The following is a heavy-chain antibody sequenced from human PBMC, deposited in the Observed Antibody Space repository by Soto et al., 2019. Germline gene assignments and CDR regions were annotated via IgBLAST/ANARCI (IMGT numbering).Heavy chain of an antibody. CDR1: GGSFSSYY. V-gene: IGHV4-59*08. CDR2: IYYSGST. Sequence: PSETLSLTCTVSGGSFSSYYWSWIRQPPGKGLEWIGYIYYSGSTNYNPSLKSRVTISVDTSKNQFSLKLSSVTAADTAVYYCARQEGYSYGAYSWFDPWGQGTLVTVSS. J-gene: IGHJ5*02. CDR3: ARQEGYSYGAYSWFDP. D-gene: IGHD5-18*01.